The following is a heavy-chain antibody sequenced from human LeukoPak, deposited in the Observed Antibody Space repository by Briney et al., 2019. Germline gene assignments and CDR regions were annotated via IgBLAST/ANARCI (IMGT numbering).Heavy chain of an antibody. Sequence: SETLSLTCAVYGGSFSGYYWSWIRQPPGKGLEWIGEINHSGSTNYNPSLKSRVTISVDTSKNQFSLKLSSVTAADTAVYYCAREERDGYNFGTHAFDIWGQGTMVTVSS. CDR1: GGSFSGYY. CDR3: AREERDGYNFGTHAFDI. D-gene: IGHD5-24*01. CDR2: INHSGST. V-gene: IGHV4-34*01. J-gene: IGHJ3*02.